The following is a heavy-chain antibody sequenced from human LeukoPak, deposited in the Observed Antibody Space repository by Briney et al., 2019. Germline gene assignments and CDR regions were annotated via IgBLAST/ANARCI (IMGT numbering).Heavy chain of an antibody. Sequence: SVKVSCKASGGTFSSYAISWVRQAPGQGLEWRGGIIPIFGTANYAQKFQGRVTITADESTSTAYMELSSLRSEDTAVYYCARDLLGAHLGYCSSTSCYTLDYWGQGTLVTVSS. D-gene: IGHD2-2*02. V-gene: IGHV1-69*13. CDR3: ARDLLGAHLGYCSSTSCYTLDY. J-gene: IGHJ4*02. CDR2: IIPIFGTA. CDR1: GGTFSSYA.